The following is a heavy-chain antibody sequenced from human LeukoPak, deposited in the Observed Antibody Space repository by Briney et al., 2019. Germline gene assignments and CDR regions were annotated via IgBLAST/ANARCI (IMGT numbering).Heavy chain of an antibody. V-gene: IGHV1-18*04. Sequence: ASVKVSCKASGYTFTSYGISWVRQAPGQGLEWMGWISAYNGNTNYAQKLQGRVTMTTDTSTSTAYMELRGLKSDDTAVYYRAREAMVRGVDFDYWGQGTLVTVSS. CDR2: ISAYNGNT. J-gene: IGHJ4*02. CDR1: GYTFTSYG. CDR3: AREAMVRGVDFDY. D-gene: IGHD3-10*01.